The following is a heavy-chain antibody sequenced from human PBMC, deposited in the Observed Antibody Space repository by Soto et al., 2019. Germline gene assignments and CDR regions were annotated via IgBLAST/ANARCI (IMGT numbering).Heavy chain of an antibody. CDR3: PRGDYFDRRFDY. CDR2: IKQDESEK. CDR1: GFAFSSYW. V-gene: IGHV3-7*03. Sequence: AGGSLRLSCAASGFAFSSYWMNWVRQAPGRGLEWVADIKQDESEKYYVDSVKGRFTISRDNAKNPLYLQMDSLRAEDTAVYYCPRGDYFDRRFDYWGRGTLVPVSS. J-gene: IGHJ4*02. D-gene: IGHD3-22*01.